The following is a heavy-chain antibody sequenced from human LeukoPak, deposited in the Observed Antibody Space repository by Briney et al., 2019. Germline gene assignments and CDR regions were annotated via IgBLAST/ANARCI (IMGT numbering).Heavy chain of an antibody. D-gene: IGHD3-22*01. CDR2: IYSGGAT. CDR1: GFTVTNNY. V-gene: IGHV3-53*01. CDR3: ARGMYYYDSGGYYFDY. J-gene: IGHJ4*02. Sequence: QLGGSLILSCAASGFTVTNNYMGWVRPAPGKGLGWVSLIYSGGATDYAASVKGRFTISRDNSKNTLYLQMDSLRAEDTAVYYCARGMYYYDSGGYYFDYWGQGSQVTVSS.